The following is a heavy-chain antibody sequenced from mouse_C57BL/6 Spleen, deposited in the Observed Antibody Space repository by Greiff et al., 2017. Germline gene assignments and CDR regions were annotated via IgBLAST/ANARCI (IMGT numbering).Heavy chain of an antibody. J-gene: IGHJ3*01. Sequence: VQLQQSGPGMVKPSQSLSLTCTVTGYSITSGYDWHWIRHFPGNKLEWMGYISYSGSTNYNPSLKSRISITHDTSKNHFYLKLNSVTTEDTATYCCARGDYGSSYWFAYWGQGTLVTVSA. CDR3: ARGDYGSSYWFAY. CDR1: GYSITSGYD. D-gene: IGHD1-1*01. CDR2: ISYSGST. V-gene: IGHV3-1*01.